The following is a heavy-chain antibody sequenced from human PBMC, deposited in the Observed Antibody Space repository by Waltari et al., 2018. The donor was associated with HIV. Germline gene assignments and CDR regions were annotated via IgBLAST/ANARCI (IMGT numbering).Heavy chain of an antibody. D-gene: IGHD5-18*01. V-gene: IGHV3-23*01. CDR2: ISGSGGST. Sequence: EVQLLESGGGSVQPGGSLRLPCAAPGFPFSRSALTWARTAPGKGLEWVSSISGSGGSTYSADSVKGRFTISRDNSKNTLYLQMNSLRAEDTAVYYCAKTRGYTYAYPRPNYGMDVWGQGTTVTVSS. CDR1: GFPFSRSA. CDR3: AKTRGYTYAYPRPNYGMDV. J-gene: IGHJ6*02.